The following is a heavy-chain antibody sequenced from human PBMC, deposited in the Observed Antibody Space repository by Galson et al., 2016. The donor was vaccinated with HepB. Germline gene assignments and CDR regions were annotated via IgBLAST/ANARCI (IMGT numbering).Heavy chain of an antibody. CDR3: TTIKRDGHQRIDH. V-gene: IGHV3-73*01. D-gene: IGHD2-2*01. CDR2: VRNKGNNYET. J-gene: IGHJ4*02. Sequence: SLRLSCAASGFVFSDSGMHWVRQASGGGMEWIGRVRNKGNNYETTYGASMKGRVTISRDDSKNTAYLKMHSLQTADTAVYYCTTIKRDGHQRIDHWGQGTLVTVSS. CDR1: GFVFSDSG.